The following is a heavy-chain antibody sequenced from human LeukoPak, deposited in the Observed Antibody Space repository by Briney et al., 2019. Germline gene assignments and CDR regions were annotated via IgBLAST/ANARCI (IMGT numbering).Heavy chain of an antibody. Sequence: SETLSLTCTVSGGSISSSSYYWGWIRHPPGKGLEWIGSIYYSGSTYYNPSLKSRVTISVDTSKNQFSLKLSSVTAADTAVYYCARRRCSSTSCRFDYWGQGTLVTVSS. CDR2: IYYSGST. V-gene: IGHV4-39*01. J-gene: IGHJ4*02. D-gene: IGHD2-2*01. CDR1: GGSISSSSYY. CDR3: ARRRCSSTSCRFDY.